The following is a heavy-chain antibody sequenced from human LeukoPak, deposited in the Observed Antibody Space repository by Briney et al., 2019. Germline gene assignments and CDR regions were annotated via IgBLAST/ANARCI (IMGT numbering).Heavy chain of an antibody. Sequence: WASVKVSCKASGYTFTSYAMHWVRQAPGQRLEWMRWINAGNGNTKYSQKFQGRVTITRDTSASTAYMELSSLRSEDTAVYYCARVAVVVTTYESENFDYWGQGTLVTVSS. CDR1: GYTFTSYA. V-gene: IGHV1-3*01. J-gene: IGHJ4*02. CDR3: ARVAVVVTTYESENFDY. CDR2: INAGNGNT. D-gene: IGHD4-23*01.